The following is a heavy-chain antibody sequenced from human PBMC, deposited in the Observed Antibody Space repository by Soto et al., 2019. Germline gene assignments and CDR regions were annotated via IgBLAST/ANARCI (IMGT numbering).Heavy chain of an antibody. V-gene: IGHV3-33*01. CDR3: ARSLGYGRYFDY. J-gene: IGHJ4*02. CDR2: IWYDGSNK. CDR1: GFTFSSYG. D-gene: IGHD6-13*01. Sequence: GGSLRLSCAASGFTFSSYGMHWVRQAPGKGLEWVAVIWYDGSNKYYADSVKGRFTISRDNSKNTLYLQMNSLRAEDTAVYYCARSLGYGRYFDYWGQGTLVTVSS.